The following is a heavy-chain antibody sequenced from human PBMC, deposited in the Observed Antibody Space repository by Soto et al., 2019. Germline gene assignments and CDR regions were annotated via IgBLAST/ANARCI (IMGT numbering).Heavy chain of an antibody. CDR3: ARQGSIANRQNWLDP. D-gene: IGHD6-6*01. CDR1: GYSFTSFW. J-gene: IGHJ5*02. Sequence: PGESLKISCQASGYSFTSFWLAWVRQMPGKGLEWMGIIYPADSDTRYSPSFQGQVTISAAKSISTAYLQWSSLTAPDTDIYYCARQGSIANRQNWLDPWGQGTPVTVSS. CDR2: IYPADSDT. V-gene: IGHV5-51*01.